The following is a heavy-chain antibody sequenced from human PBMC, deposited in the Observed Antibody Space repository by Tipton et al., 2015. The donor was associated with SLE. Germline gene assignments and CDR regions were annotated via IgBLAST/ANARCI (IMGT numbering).Heavy chain of an antibody. CDR1: GDSIISSSYY. Sequence: TLSLTCSVSGDSIISSSYYWGWIRQPPGKGLEWIGSMYYSGSTYYNPSLKSRVTISVDTSKNQFSLMLRSVTAADTAVYYCARDGPYYDFWSGMGTFDIWGQATMVPVSS. CDR2: MYYSGST. CDR3: ARDGPYYDFWSGMGTFDI. J-gene: IGHJ3*02. D-gene: IGHD3-3*01. V-gene: IGHV4-39*07.